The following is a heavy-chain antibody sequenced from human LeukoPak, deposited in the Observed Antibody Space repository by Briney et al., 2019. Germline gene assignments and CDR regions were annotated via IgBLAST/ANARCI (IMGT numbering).Heavy chain of an antibody. V-gene: IGHV4-39*07. CDR1: GGSISSSSYY. CDR2: IYYSGST. J-gene: IGHJ4*02. D-gene: IGHD3-22*01. CDR3: ARDKYYYDSSGSIRFDY. Sequence: SETLSLTCTVSGGSISSSSYYWGWIRQPPGKGLEWIGSIYYSGSTYYNPSLKSRVTISVDTSKNQFSLKLSSVTAADTAVYYCARDKYYYDSSGSIRFDYWGQGTLVTVSS.